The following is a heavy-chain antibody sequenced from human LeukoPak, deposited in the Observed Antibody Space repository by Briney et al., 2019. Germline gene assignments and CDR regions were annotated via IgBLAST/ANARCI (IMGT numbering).Heavy chain of an antibody. CDR3: ARAGDSAHAD. Sequence: GGSLRLSCAASGFTFSSYNMNWVRQAPGKGLEWVSSISSSSSYIYYADSVKGRFTISRDNAKNSLYLQMNSLRAEDTAVYYCARAGDSAHADWGQGTLVTVSS. J-gene: IGHJ4*02. CDR2: ISSSSSYI. V-gene: IGHV3-21*01. D-gene: IGHD1-1*01. CDR1: GFTFSSYN.